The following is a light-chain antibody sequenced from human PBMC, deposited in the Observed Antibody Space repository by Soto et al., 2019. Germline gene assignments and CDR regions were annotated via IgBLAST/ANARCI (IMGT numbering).Light chain of an antibody. Sequence: DLQMAQAPSSLSAPLGAGGTNTWRASQSISSYLNWYQQKPGKAPKLLIYAASSLQSGVPSRFSGSGSGTDFTLTISSLQPEDFATYYCQQSYSTPWTFGQGTKVDIK. CDR1: QSISSY. V-gene: IGKV1-39*01. J-gene: IGKJ1*01. CDR2: AAS. CDR3: QQSYSTPWT.